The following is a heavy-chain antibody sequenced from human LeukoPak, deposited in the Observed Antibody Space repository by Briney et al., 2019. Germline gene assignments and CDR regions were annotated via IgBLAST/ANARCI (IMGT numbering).Heavy chain of an antibody. Sequence: SPSETLSLTCAVYGGSFSGYYWSWIRQPPGKGLEWIGEINHSGSTNYNPSLKSRVTISVDTSKNQFSLKLSSVTAADTAVYYCASTYCSGGSCYALDYYYGMDVWGQGTTVTVS. CDR1: GGSFSGYY. D-gene: IGHD2-15*01. V-gene: IGHV4-34*01. CDR3: ASTYCSGGSCYALDYYYGMDV. CDR2: INHSGST. J-gene: IGHJ6*02.